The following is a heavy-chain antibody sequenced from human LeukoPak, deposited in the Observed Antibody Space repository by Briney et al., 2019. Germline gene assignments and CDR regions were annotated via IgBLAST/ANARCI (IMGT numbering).Heavy chain of an antibody. CDR2: HYHTGRI. Sequence: SETLSLTCSVSGGSISGTSYCWGWIRQPPGKGPEWIGSHYHTGRIYHNPSLNSRVTISVDTSKNQFSLKLSSVTDADTAIYYCANADTEDFFDYWGRGILVTVSS. V-gene: IGHV4-39*07. J-gene: IGHJ4*02. CDR3: ANADTEDFFDY. D-gene: IGHD3-16*01. CDR1: GGSISGTSYC.